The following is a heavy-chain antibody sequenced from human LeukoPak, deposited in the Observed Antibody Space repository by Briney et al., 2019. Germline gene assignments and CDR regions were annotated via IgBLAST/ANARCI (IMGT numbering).Heavy chain of an antibody. J-gene: IGHJ4*02. Sequence: SVKVSCKASGGTFSSYAISWVRQAPGQGLEWMGRIIPILGIANYAQKFQGRVTITADKSTSTAYMELSSLRSEDTAVYYCARDRSSEESFDYWGQGTLVTVSS. V-gene: IGHV1-69*04. CDR3: ARDRSSEESFDY. CDR2: IIPILGIA. CDR1: GGTFSSYA. D-gene: IGHD3-10*01.